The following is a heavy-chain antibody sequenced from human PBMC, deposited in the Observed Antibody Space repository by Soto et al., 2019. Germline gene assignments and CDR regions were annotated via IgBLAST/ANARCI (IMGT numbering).Heavy chain of an antibody. CDR2: IKSDGSST. CDR3: ARAIAAAGTLALN. J-gene: IGHJ4*01. V-gene: IGHV3-74*01. Sequence: LCCAASGLTVRSYGVHGVRQVSGKGLVWVSRIKSDGSSTSYADSVKGRFTISRDNAKNTLYLQMNSLRAEDTAVYYCARAIAAAGTLALNWGHGTLVTVSS. CDR1: GLTVRSYG. D-gene: IGHD6-13*01.